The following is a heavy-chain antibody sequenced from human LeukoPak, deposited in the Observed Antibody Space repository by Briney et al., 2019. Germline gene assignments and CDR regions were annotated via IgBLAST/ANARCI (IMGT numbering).Heavy chain of an antibody. V-gene: IGHV3-33*06. CDR1: GFTFSSYG. CDR2: IWYDGSNK. J-gene: IGHJ4*02. Sequence: GRSLRLSCAASGFTFSSYGMHWVRQAPGKGLEWVAVIWYDGSNKYYADSVKGRFTISRDNFKNTLYLQMNSLRAEDTAVYYCAKDLHSSSWHYYFDYWGQGTLVTVSS. D-gene: IGHD6-13*01. CDR3: AKDLHSSSWHYYFDY.